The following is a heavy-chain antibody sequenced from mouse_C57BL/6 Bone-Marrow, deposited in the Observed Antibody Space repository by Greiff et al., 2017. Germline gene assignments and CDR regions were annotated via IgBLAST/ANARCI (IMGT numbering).Heavy chain of an antibody. J-gene: IGHJ1*03. CDR2: IYPRSGNT. CDR1: GYTFTSYG. Sequence: VQLQQPGAELARPGASVKLSCKASGYTFTSYGISWVKQRTGQGLEWIGEIYPRSGNTYYNEKFKGKATLTVDKSSSTAYMELRSLTSEDSAVYFCARCELDYGSSYWYFDVWGTGTTVTVTA. CDR3: ARCELDYGSSYWYFDV. V-gene: IGHV1-81*01. D-gene: IGHD1-1*01.